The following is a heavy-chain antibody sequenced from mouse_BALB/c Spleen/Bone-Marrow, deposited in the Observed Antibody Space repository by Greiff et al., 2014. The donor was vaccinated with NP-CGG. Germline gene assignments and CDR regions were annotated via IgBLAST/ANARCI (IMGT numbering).Heavy chain of an antibody. CDR2: INPSNGGT. J-gene: IGHJ4*01. V-gene: IGHV1S81*02. CDR1: GYTFTSYY. CDR3: TLWCYAMDY. Sequence: QVQLQQPGAELVKPGASVKSSCKASGYTFTSYYMYWVKQRPGQGLEWIGEINPSNGGTNFNEKFKSKATLTVDKSSSTVYMQLSSLTSEDSAVYYCTLWCYAMDYWGQGTSVTVSS. D-gene: IGHD1-1*02.